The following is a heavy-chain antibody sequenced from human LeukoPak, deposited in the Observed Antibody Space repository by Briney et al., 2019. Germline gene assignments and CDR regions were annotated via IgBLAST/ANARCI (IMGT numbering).Heavy chain of an antibody. J-gene: IGHJ3*02. V-gene: IGHV4-39*01. CDR1: GGSISSSTYY. CDR3: ASRYFLDDAFDI. D-gene: IGHD1-1*01. Sequence: PSETLSLTCTVSGGSISSSTYYWGWIRQPPGKGLEWIGNIYYSGSTHYNPSLKSRVTISVDTSKNQFSLKLSSVTAADTAVYYCASRYFLDDAFDIWGQGTMVTVS. CDR2: IYYSGST.